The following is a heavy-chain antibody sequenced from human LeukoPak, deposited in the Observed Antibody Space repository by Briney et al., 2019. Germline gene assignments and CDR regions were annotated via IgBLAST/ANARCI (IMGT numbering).Heavy chain of an antibody. D-gene: IGHD3-10*02. V-gene: IGHV4-34*01. CDR3: ARDVTGNYYYYYGMDV. J-gene: IGHJ6*02. CDR1: GGSFSGYY. Sequence: SETLSLTCAVYGGSFSGYYWSWIRQPPGKGLEWIGEINHSGSTNYNPSLKSRVTISVDTSKNQFSLKLSSVTAADTAVYYCARDVTGNYYYYYGMDVWGQGTTVTVSS. CDR2: INHSGST.